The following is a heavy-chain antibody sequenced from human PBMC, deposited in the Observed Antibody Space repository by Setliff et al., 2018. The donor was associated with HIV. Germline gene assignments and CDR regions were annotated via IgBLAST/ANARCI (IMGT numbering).Heavy chain of an antibody. CDR2: IYLSGST. CDR3: TRGGPTVAYGVDV. Sequence: SETLSLTCAVYGASFSGYYWAWIRQSPGTGLEWIANIYLSGSTNYNPSLKGRVTISLDTSKNQFYPKLNSVTAADTAIYYCTRGGPTVAYGVDVWGQGTTVTVSS. D-gene: IGHD4-17*01. CDR1: GASFSGYY. V-gene: IGHV4-34*01. J-gene: IGHJ6*02.